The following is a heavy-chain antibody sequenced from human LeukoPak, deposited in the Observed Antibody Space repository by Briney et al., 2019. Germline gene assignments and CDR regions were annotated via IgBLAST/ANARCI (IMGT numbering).Heavy chain of an antibody. CDR1: GGSISSYY. CDR3: ARLVGVYSYYGMDV. J-gene: IGHJ6*02. V-gene: IGHV4-59*08. Sequence: KASETLSLTCTVSGGSISSYYWSWIRQPPGKGLEWIGYIYYSGSTNYNPSLKSRVTISVDKTKNQFSLRLSSVTAADTAVYYCARLVGVYSYYGMDVWGQGTTVTVSS. CDR2: IYYSGST. D-gene: IGHD2-21*01.